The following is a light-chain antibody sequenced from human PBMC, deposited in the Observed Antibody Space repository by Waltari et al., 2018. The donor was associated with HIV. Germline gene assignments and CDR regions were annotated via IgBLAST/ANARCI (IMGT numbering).Light chain of an antibody. CDR3: CSYAGNYTFV. V-gene: IGLV2-11*01. CDR1: SNDVGGYKY. CDR2: DVN. Sequence: QSALTQPRSVSGSPGQSVTISCTGTSNDVGGYKYVSWYQHHPGKAPQLMIFDVNKRPSGVPDRFSGSKSGNTASLTISGLQAEDEADYDCCSYAGNYTFVFGGGTKLTVL. J-gene: IGLJ2*01.